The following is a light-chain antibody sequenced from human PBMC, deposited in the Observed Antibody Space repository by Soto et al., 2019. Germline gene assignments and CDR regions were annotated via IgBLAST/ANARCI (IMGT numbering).Light chain of an antibody. CDR3: GTWDNSLSAGV. CDR2: DNN. CDR1: SSNIGSNF. Sequence: QSVLTQPPSMSAAPGQTVTISCSGSSSNIGSNFVSWYQHFPGTAPKLLIYDNNRRHSGIPDRFSGSKSGTSATLDITGLQTGDEAHYYCGTWDNSLSAGVFGGGTKLTVL. V-gene: IGLV1-51*01. J-gene: IGLJ3*02.